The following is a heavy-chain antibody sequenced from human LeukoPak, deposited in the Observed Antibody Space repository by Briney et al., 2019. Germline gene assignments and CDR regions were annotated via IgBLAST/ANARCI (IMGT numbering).Heavy chain of an antibody. CDR2: IRSKAYGETT. D-gene: IGHD3-10*01. Sequence: GGSLRLSCTASGFTFGDYAMDWFRQAPGKGLEWVGCIRSKAYGETTEYAASVRGRFTISRDNSKSIAYLQWSSLKASDTAMYYCARGTNTALTWFGELLAVDYWGQGTLVTVSS. CDR1: GFTFGDYA. V-gene: IGHV3-49*03. CDR3: ARGTNTALTWFGELLAVDY. J-gene: IGHJ4*02.